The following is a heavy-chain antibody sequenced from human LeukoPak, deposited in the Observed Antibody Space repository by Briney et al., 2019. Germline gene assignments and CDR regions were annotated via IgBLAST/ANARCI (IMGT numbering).Heavy chain of an antibody. J-gene: IGHJ5*02. CDR1: GYSFPNYW. V-gene: IGHV5-51*01. CDR3: ARGPYAYTSSATLGSYNWFDP. CDR2: IYPGDSHI. D-gene: IGHD2-2*02. Sequence: GESLKISFKGSGYSFPNYWIGWVRQMPGKGLEWMGIIYPGDSHIRYSPSFQDQVTISVDKSISTAYLQWSSLKASDTAMYYCARGPYAYTSSATLGSYNWFDPWGQGSLVTVPS.